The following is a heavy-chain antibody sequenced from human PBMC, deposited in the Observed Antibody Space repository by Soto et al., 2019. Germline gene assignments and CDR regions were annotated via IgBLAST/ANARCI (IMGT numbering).Heavy chain of an antibody. D-gene: IGHD2-15*01. CDR3: TTVPGMGGYCSGGSCSTKNNWFDP. V-gene: IGHV3-15*01. CDR2: IKSKTDGGTT. J-gene: IGHJ5*02. CDR1: GFTFSNAW. Sequence: GSLRLSCAASGFTFSNAWMSWVRQAPGKGLEWVGRIKSKTDGGTTDYAAPVKGRFTISRDDSKNTLYLQMNSLKTEYTAVYYCTTVPGMGGYCSGGSCSTKNNWFDPWGQGTLVTVSS.